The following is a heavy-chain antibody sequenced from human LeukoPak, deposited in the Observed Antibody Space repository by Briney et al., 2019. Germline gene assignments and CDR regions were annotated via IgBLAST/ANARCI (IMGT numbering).Heavy chain of an antibody. Sequence: PSETLSLTCTVSGGSISNYYWSWIRQPPGKGLEWIGYISYSGSTNYNPSLRRRGTLSVDPSKNQFSLKLRYVTAADTAVYYCARGPLPIEYNALAVWGQGPTVNVSS. J-gene: IGHJ6*02. CDR1: GGSISNYY. D-gene: IGHD1-14*01. V-gene: IGHV4-59*01. CDR3: ARGPLPIEYNALAV. CDR2: ISYSGST.